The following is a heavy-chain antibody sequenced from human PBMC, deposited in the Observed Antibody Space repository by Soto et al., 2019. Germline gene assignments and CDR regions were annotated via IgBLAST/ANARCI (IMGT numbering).Heavy chain of an antibody. CDR1: GYSFTSYA. V-gene: IGHV1-3*01. Sequence: QVHLVQSRAELKAPGASVRISCAASGYSFTSYAIHWLRQAPGQRLEWMGWINGGDGITDSPQKFQSRVTITRDTSARTASVELRSLSPEDTAVYYCATAISATTFDHWGQGTLVTVSS. J-gene: IGHJ4*02. CDR2: INGGDGIT. CDR3: ATAISATTFDH.